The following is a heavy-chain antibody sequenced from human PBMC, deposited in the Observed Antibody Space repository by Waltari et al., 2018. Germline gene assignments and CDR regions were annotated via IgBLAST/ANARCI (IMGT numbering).Heavy chain of an antibody. V-gene: IGHV3-74*01. J-gene: IGHJ4*02. Sequence: EVQLVESGGGLVQTGGSLRLSCAASGFTFSSYWMHWVRQAPGKGLVWVSRINSYGSSTSYADSVKGRFTISRDNAKNTLYLQMNSLRAEDTAVYYCVRSKDGYNLVADYWGQGSLVTVSS. CDR1: GFTFSSYW. CDR2: INSYGSST. CDR3: VRSKDGYNLVADY. D-gene: IGHD5-12*01.